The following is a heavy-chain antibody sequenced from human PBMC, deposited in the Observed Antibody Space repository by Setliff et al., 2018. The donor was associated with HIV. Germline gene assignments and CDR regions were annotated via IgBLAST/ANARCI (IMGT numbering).Heavy chain of an antibody. J-gene: IGHJ3*01. CDR3: ACHCQSPDAFGV. CDR2: IYYDGSTE. CDR1: GFTFSSYT. V-gene: IGHV3-33*01. Sequence: GGSLRLSCAVSGFTFSSYTMDWVRQAPGKGLEWVALIYYDGSTEYYADSVKGRFTISRDNSKNTLYLQMNSLRVEDTAVYYCACHCQSPDAFGVWGQGTMVTVSS.